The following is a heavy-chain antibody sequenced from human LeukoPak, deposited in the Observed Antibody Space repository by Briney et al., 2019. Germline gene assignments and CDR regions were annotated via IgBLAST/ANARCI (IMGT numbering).Heavy chain of an antibody. Sequence: SETLSLTCTVSGGSISSGDYYWSWIRQPPGKGLEWIGYIYYSGSTYYNPSLKSRVTISVVTSKNQFSLKLSSVTAADTAVYYCARVYYDFWSGSQNWFDPWGQGTLVTVSS. CDR1: GGSISSGDYY. D-gene: IGHD3-3*01. J-gene: IGHJ5*02. V-gene: IGHV4-30-4*08. CDR3: ARVYYDFWSGSQNWFDP. CDR2: IYYSGST.